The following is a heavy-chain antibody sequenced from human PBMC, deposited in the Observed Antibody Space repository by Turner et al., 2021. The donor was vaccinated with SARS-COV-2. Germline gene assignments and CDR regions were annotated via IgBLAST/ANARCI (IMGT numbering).Heavy chain of an antibody. CDR3: ARGQGWLQPPFGY. CDR1: GWSFSGYF. CDR2: INHSGST. Sequence: QVQLQQLGAGLLKPSETLSLPCAVYGWSFSGYFWTWIRQPPGKGLEWIGEINHSGSTNYNPSLKSRVTISVDTSKNQFSLKLSSVTAADTAVYYCARGQGWLQPPFGYWGQGTLVTVSS. J-gene: IGHJ4*02. V-gene: IGHV4-34*01. D-gene: IGHD3-3*01.